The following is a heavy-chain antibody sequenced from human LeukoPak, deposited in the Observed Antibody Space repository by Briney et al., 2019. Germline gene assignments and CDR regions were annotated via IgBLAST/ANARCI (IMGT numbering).Heavy chain of an antibody. CDR3: ARDLARSPIQLWQPDFDY. Sequence: SVKVSCKASGGTFSSYAISWVRQAPGQGLEWMGRIIPIFGTANYAQKFQGRVTITTDESTSTAYMELSSLRSEDTAVYYCARDLARSPIQLWQPDFDYWGQGTLVTVSS. CDR2: IIPIFGTA. J-gene: IGHJ4*02. D-gene: IGHD5-18*01. V-gene: IGHV1-69*05. CDR1: GGTFSSYA.